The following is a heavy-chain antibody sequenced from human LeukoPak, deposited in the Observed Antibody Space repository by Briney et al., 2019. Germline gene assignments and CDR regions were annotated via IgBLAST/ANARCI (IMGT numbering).Heavy chain of an antibody. CDR1: GGSFSGYY. Sequence: SETLSLTCAVYGGSFSGYYWSWIRQPPGKGLEWIGEINHSGSTNYNPSLKSRVTISVDTSKNQFSLTLSSVTAADTAVYYCASVAAAGTWTDYWGQGTLVTVSS. D-gene: IGHD6-13*01. V-gene: IGHV4-34*01. CDR3: ASVAAAGTWTDY. CDR2: INHSGST. J-gene: IGHJ4*02.